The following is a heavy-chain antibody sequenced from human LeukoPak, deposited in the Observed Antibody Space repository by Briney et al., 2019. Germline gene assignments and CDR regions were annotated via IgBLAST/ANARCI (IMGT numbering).Heavy chain of an antibody. CDR3: AKWGDYDVLTGYYVPDY. Sequence: GASLRLSCAASGFTFSNYTMSWVRQAPGKGLEWVSAILGSGVTTYYADSVKGRFTVSRDNSKSTLYLQMNTLRAEDTALYYCAKWGDYDVLTGYYVPDYWGQGTLVTVSS. CDR1: GFTFSNYT. V-gene: IGHV3-23*01. D-gene: IGHD3-9*01. J-gene: IGHJ4*02. CDR2: ILGSGVTT.